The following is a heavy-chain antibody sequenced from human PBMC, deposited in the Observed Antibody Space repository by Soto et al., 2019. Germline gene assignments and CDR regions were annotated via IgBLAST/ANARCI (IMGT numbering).Heavy chain of an antibody. D-gene: IGHD3-10*01. CDR3: TRGRPGGWYFDL. CDR2: ISGSDSSI. V-gene: IGHV3-48*03. Sequence: EVQLVESGGGLVQPGGSLRLSCAASGFNFRSYEMNWVRQAPGKGLEWVSYISGSDSSIYYADSVKGRFTISRDNAKNSLYLQMNSLRAEDTAVYYCTRGRPGGWYFDLWGRGTLVTVSS. J-gene: IGHJ2*01. CDR1: GFNFRSYE.